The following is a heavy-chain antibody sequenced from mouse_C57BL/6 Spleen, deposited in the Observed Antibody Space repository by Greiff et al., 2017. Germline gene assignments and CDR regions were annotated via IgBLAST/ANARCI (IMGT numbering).Heavy chain of an antibody. D-gene: IGHD1-1*01. CDR1: GYTFTDYY. CDR2: INPSNGGT. Sequence: VQLQQSGPVLVKPGASVMMSCKASGYTFTDYYMNWVKQSHGKSLEWIGVINPSNGGTSSNQKFKGKATLTVAKSSSTAYMELNSLTSEDSAVYYCARRTVVDAMDYWGQGTSVTVSS. CDR3: ARRTVVDAMDY. V-gene: IGHV1-19*01. J-gene: IGHJ4*01.